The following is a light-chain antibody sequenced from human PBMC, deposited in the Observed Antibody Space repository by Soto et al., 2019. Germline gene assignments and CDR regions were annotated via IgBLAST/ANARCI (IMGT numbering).Light chain of an antibody. CDR1: SSDVGSYNF. Sequence: QSALTQPASVSGSPGQSITISCTGTSSDVGSYNFVSWYQQHLGKAPKLMIYEVTKRPSGVSNRFSGSKSGNTASLTISGLQAEDEADYYCASNASSTTYLFGNGTKVTVL. J-gene: IGLJ1*01. CDR3: ASNASSTTYL. V-gene: IGLV2-23*02. CDR2: EVT.